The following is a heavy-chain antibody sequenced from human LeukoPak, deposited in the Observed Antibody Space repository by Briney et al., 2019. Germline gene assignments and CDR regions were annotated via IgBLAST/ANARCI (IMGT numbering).Heavy chain of an antibody. V-gene: IGHV1-46*01. CDR2: INPSGGST. CDR3: ARYESVVPGVMGGALDI. Sequence: GASVKVSCKASGYTFTSYSMHWVRQAPGQGLEWMGIINPSGGSTSYAQKFQGRVTMTRDTSTSTVYMELSSLRSEDTAVYYCARYESVVPGVMGGALDIWGQGTMVTVSS. J-gene: IGHJ3*02. CDR1: GYTFTSYS. D-gene: IGHD2-2*01.